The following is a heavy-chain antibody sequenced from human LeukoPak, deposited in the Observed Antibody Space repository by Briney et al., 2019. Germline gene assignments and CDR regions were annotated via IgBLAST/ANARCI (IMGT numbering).Heavy chain of an antibody. CDR1: GYTFSGYY. D-gene: IGHD3-10*01. V-gene: IGHV1-2*02. Sequence: ASVKVSCKASGYTFSGYYMHWVRQAPGQGLEWMGWINPNSGGTNYAQKFQGRVNMTRDTSINTAYMALSRLRSDDTAVYYCARGGSGVLLPSTGKYYYDYWGQGTLSPSPQ. J-gene: IGHJ4*02. CDR2: INPNSGGT. CDR3: ARGGSGVLLPSTGKYYYDY.